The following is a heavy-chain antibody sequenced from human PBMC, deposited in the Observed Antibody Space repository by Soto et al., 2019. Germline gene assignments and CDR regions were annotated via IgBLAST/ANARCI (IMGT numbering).Heavy chain of an antibody. J-gene: IGHJ4*02. D-gene: IGHD3-9*01. CDR2: IYYSGST. V-gene: IGHV4-59*08. CDR1: GGYISSYY. Sequence: PSETLSLTCTVSGGYISSYYWSWIRQPPGKGLEWIGYIYYSGSTNYNPSLKSRVTISVDTSKNQFSLKLSSVTAADTAVYYCARAYDILTGYGYFDYWGQGTLVTVSS. CDR3: ARAYDILTGYGYFDY.